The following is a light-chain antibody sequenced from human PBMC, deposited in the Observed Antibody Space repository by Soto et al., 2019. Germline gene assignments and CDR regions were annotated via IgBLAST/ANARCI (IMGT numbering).Light chain of an antibody. V-gene: IGKV3-11*01. CDR3: QQRSNWPPIT. CDR1: QSVSSN. CDR2: DAS. Sequence: EIVMTQSPATLSVSPGERATLSCRASQSVSSNLAWYQQKPGQAPRRLIYDASNRATGIPARFSGSGSGTDFTLTISSLEPEDFAVYYCQQRSNWPPITFGQGTRLEI. J-gene: IGKJ5*01.